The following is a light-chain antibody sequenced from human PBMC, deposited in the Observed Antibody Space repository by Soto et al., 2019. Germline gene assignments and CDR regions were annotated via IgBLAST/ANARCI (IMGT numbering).Light chain of an antibody. V-gene: IGKV3-11*01. CDR3: QQRSNWIT. Sequence: PWERATLSFRASQSVSSYLAWYQQKPGQAPRLLIYDASNRATGIPARFSGSGSGTDFTLTIRSLEPEDFAVYYCQQRSNWITFGQGTRVEI. J-gene: IGKJ5*01. CDR2: DAS. CDR1: QSVSSY.